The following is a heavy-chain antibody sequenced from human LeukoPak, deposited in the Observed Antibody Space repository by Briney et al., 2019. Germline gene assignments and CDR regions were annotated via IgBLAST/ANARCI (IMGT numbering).Heavy chain of an antibody. J-gene: IGHJ4*02. CDR3: VIWGDYDVLTGYYVPDY. Sequence: GGSLRLSCVASGFTFSNYAMSWVRQAPGKGLEWVSAITGSGTNRSYADSLKGRFTTSRDNSTNTVFLQMNSLRHEDTAIYYCVIWGDYDVLTGYYVPDYWGQGTLVTVAS. CDR1: GFTFSNYA. D-gene: IGHD3-9*01. CDR2: ITGSGTNR. V-gene: IGHV3-23*01.